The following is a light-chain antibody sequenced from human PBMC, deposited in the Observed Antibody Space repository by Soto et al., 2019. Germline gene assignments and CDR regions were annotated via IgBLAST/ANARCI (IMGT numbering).Light chain of an antibody. CDR3: QTWGTGTWV. CDR1: SGHSSYA. Sequence: QSVLTQSPSASASLGASVKLTCTLSSGHSSYAIAWHQQQPEKGPRYLMKLNSDGSHSKGDGIPDRFSGSSSGAERYLTISSLQSGEEADYYCQTWGTGTWVFGGGTKLTVL. J-gene: IGLJ3*02. CDR2: LNSDGSH. V-gene: IGLV4-69*01.